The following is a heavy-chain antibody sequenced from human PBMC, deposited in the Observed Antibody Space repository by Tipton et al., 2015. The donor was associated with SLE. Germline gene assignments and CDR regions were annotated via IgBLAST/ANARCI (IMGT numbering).Heavy chain of an antibody. CDR2: IYYSGST. V-gene: IGHV4-59*11. Sequence: TLSLTCTVSGGSISSHYWSWIRQPPGMGLEWIGYIYYSGSTYSNPSLQSRVTISVDTSKNQFSLKLSSVTAADTAVYYCARIGGEVTTVTPRPFDYWGQGTLVTVSS. D-gene: IGHD4-11*01. CDR1: GGSISSHY. J-gene: IGHJ4*02. CDR3: ARIGGEVTTVTPRPFDY.